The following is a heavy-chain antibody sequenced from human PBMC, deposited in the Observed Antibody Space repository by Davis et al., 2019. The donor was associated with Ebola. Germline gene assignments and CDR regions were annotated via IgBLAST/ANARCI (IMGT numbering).Heavy chain of an antibody. Sequence: ASVKVSCTASGYTFTSYDINWVRQAPGQGLEWMGRIIHIFGTANFARKFQGRVTVTRDTSTTTVSMDLSRLGSEDTALYYCTTPGGQDSGYDVFDIWGQGTMVTVSS. D-gene: IGHD5-12*01. CDR2: IIHIFGTA. J-gene: IGHJ3*02. CDR1: GYTFTSYD. V-gene: IGHV1-46*03. CDR3: TTPGGQDSGYDVFDI.